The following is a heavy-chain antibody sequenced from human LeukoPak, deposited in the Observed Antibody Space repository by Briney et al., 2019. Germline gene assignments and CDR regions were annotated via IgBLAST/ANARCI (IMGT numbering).Heavy chain of an antibody. Sequence: SQTLSLTCALSGDSVSSNSAAWNWIRQSPSRGFEWLGRTYYRSRWSTHYALSLRGRITVNPDTSRNQFSLQLNSVTPEDAAIYYCAGSTGPIDYWGQGTLVTVSS. D-gene: IGHD2-8*02. CDR1: GDSVSSNSAA. CDR3: AGSTGPIDY. J-gene: IGHJ4*02. V-gene: IGHV6-1*01. CDR2: TYYRSRWST.